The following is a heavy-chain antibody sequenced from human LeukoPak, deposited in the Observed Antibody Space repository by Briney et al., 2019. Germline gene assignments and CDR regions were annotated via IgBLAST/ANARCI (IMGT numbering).Heavy chain of an antibody. J-gene: IGHJ6*03. CDR1: GGTFSSYA. CDR3: ARMGCSSTSCYTGYYYYYMDV. V-gene: IGHV1-69*04. CDR2: IFPILGIA. Sequence: SVKVSCKASGGTFSSYAISWVRQAPGQGLEWMGRIFPILGIANYAQNFQGRVTITADKSTSTAYMELSSLRSEDTAVYYCARMGCSSTSCYTGYYYYYMDVWGKGTTVTVSS. D-gene: IGHD2-2*02.